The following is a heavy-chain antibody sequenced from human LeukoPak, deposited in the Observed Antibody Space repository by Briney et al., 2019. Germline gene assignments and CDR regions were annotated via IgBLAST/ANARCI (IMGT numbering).Heavy chain of an antibody. J-gene: IGHJ4*02. Sequence: GGSLRLSCAASGFTFSSYSVNWVRQAPGKGLEWVSYISSSSSTIYYADSVKGRFTVSRDNAKNSLYLQMNSLRADDTAVYYCVREWRSLGHWGQGTLVTVSS. V-gene: IGHV3-48*01. CDR2: ISSSSSTI. CDR3: VREWRSLGH. CDR1: GFTFSSYS. D-gene: IGHD3/OR15-3a*01.